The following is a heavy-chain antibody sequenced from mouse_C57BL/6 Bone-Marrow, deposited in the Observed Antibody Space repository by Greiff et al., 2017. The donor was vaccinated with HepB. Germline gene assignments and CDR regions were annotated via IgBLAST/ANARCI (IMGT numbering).Heavy chain of an antibody. CDR2: IDPSDSYT. CDR3: ARFGVAWFAY. Sequence: VQLQQPGAELVKPGASVKLSCKASGYTFTSYWMQWVKQRPGQGLEWIGEIDPSDSYTNYNQKFKGKATLTVDKSSSTAYMQLSSLTSEDSAVYYCARFGVAWFAYWGQGTLVTVSA. J-gene: IGHJ3*01. V-gene: IGHV1-50*01. CDR1: GYTFTSYW.